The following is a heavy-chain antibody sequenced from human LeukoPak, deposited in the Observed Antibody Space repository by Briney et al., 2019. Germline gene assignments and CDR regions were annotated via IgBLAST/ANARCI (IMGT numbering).Heavy chain of an antibody. D-gene: IGHD4-17*01. J-gene: IGHJ4*02. Sequence: GGSLRLSCAASGFTFNNYEMNWVRQAPGKGLEWVSYISSSGSTIYYADSVKGRFTISRDNAKNSLSLQMNSLRAEDTAVYYCARHSFGDYEFWFDYWGQGTLITVSS. V-gene: IGHV3-48*03. CDR1: GFTFNNYE. CDR3: ARHSFGDYEFWFDY. CDR2: ISSSGSTI.